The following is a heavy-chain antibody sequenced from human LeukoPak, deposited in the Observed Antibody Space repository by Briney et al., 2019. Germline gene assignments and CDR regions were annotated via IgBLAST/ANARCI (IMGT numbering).Heavy chain of an antibody. V-gene: IGHV1-46*01. CDR3: ARDRGGVIAARPGY. D-gene: IGHD6-6*01. CDR1: GSTLTSYY. CDR2: INPSGGST. Sequence: ASVKVSYKASGSTLTSYYMHWVRQAPGQGLEWMGMINPSGGSTSYAQKFQGRVTMTRDMSTSTIYMELSSLRSEDTAMYYRARDRGGVIAARPGYWGQGTLVTVSS. J-gene: IGHJ4*02.